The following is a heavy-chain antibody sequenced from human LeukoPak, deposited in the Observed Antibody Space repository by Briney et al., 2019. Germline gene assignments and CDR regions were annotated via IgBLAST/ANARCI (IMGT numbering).Heavy chain of an antibody. CDR3: AKRFRYCSGGSCYTGTGANYYYYYMDV. D-gene: IGHD2-15*01. CDR2: IKQDGSEK. J-gene: IGHJ6*03. Sequence: GGSLRLSCAASGFTFSSYWMSWVRQAPGKGLEWVANIKQDGSEKYYVDSVKGRFTISRDNAKNSLYLQMNSLRAEDTAAYYCAKRFRYCSGGSCYTGTGANYYYYYMDVWGEGTTVTVSS. CDR1: GFTFSSYW. V-gene: IGHV3-7*01.